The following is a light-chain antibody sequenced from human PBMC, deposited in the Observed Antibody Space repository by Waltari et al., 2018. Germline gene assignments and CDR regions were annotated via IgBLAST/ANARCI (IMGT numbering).Light chain of an antibody. CDR1: QSVISNY. J-gene: IGKJ1*01. V-gene: IGKV3-20*01. CDR2: GAS. CDR3: QQYGSALRT. Sequence: CRASQSVISNYLAWYQQQPGQAPRLLIYGASSRSTGISDRFSGSGSGTDFTLTISRLEPEDFAVYYCQQYGSALRTFGQGTKVEIK.